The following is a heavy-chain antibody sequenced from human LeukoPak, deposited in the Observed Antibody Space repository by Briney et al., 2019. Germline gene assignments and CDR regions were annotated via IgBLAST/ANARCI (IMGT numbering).Heavy chain of an antibody. CDR3: AKSVPAIRGEIDY. V-gene: IGHV3-30*02. D-gene: IGHD3-10*01. J-gene: IGHJ4*02. CDR1: GFTFSDYG. CDR2: IRYDGSNE. Sequence: PGGSLRLSCAASGFTFSDYGMHWVRQAPGKGLEWVAFIRYDGSNENYADSVKGRFTISRDNSENTLYLQMNSLRAEDTAVYYCAKSVPAIRGEIDYWGQGTLVTVSS.